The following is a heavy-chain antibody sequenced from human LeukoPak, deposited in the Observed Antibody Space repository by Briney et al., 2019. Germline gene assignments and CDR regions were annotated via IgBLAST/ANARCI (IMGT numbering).Heavy chain of an antibody. CDR3: ASLAAGNYYYGMDV. CDR2: IYYSGST. J-gene: IGHJ6*02. D-gene: IGHD6-13*01. Sequence: SETLSLTCTVSGGSISSYYWSWIRQPPGKGLEWIGYIYYSGSTNYNPSLKSRVTISVDTSKNQFSLKLSSVTAADTAVYYCASLAAGNYYYGMDVWGQGTTVTVSS. CDR1: GGSISSYY. V-gene: IGHV4-59*01.